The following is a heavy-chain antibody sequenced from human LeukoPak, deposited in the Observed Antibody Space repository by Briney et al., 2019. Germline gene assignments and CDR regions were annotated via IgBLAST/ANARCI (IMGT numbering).Heavy chain of an antibody. J-gene: IGHJ6*03. Sequence: SETLSLTCAVSGYSISSGYYWGWIRQPPGKGLEWIGSTYHSGSTYYNPSLKSRVTISVDTSKNQFSLKLSSVTAADTAVYYCARRGSSSWKIYYYYYMDVWGKGTTVTVSS. CDR1: GYSISSGYY. D-gene: IGHD6-13*01. V-gene: IGHV4-38-2*01. CDR2: TYHSGST. CDR3: ARRGSSSWKIYYYYYMDV.